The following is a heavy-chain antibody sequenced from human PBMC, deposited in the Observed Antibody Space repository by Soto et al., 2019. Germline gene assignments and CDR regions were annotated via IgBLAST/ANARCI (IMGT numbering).Heavy chain of an antibody. V-gene: IGHV3-7*04. CDR3: ARVIAAAENDAFDI. CDR2: IKQDGSEK. CDR1: GFTFSSYW. Sequence: GGSLRLSCAASGFTFSSYWMSWVRQAPGKGLEWVANIKQDGSEKYYVDSVKGRFTISRDNAKNSLYLQMNSLRAEDTAVYYCARVIAAAENDAFDIWGQGTMVTVSS. J-gene: IGHJ3*02. D-gene: IGHD6-13*01.